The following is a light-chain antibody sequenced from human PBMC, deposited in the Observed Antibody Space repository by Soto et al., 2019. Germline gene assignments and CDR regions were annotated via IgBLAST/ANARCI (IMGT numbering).Light chain of an antibody. CDR2: RAT. V-gene: IGKV1-5*03. CDR1: RNIGSW. CDR3: QQNSDYPLT. J-gene: IGKJ4*01. Sequence: DIQMTQSPSILSASTGDRATITCRANRNIGSWLAWYQQKPGKAPKLLIYRATTLEGGVPSRFSGSASGTQFTLTISSVQPDDFATYYCQQNSDYPLTYGGGTKVDIK.